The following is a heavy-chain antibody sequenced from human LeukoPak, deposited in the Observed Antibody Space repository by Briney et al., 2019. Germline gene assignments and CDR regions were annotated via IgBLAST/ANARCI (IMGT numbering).Heavy chain of an antibody. D-gene: IGHD3-22*01. V-gene: IGHV3-48*03. J-gene: IGHJ6*02. CDR1: GFDLGHYE. Sequence: LAGGSLRLSCAASGFDLGHYEVNWVRQAPGKGLEWIAHISVRAATIYYGDSVEGRFTISRDDAKNSLFLQMNSLRVEDTAIYYCAKDFPHHYEMSHGMDLWGQGTTVTVS. CDR2: ISVRAATI. CDR3: AKDFPHHYEMSHGMDL.